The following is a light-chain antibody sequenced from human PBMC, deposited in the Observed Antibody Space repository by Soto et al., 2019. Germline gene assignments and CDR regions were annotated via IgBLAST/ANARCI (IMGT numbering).Light chain of an antibody. CDR2: LTN. CDR3: AAWEGGLSGRV. Sequence: QSVLTQPPSASGTPGQRVTIACSGSSANIGSNYVYWYQQLPGTAPKLLIYLTNQRPSGVPDRFSGSESGTSASLAISGLRSEDEADYHCAAWEGGLSGRVFVGGTKLTVL. J-gene: IGLJ3*02. CDR1: SANIGSNY. V-gene: IGLV1-47*01.